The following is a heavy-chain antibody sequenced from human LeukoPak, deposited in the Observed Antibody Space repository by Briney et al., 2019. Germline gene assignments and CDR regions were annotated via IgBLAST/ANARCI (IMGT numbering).Heavy chain of an antibody. V-gene: IGHV3-23*01. CDR1: GFTFSSYA. CDR3: AKDLDIVATITGN. Sequence: SGGSLRLSCAASGFTFSSYAMRWVRQAPGKGLVWLSGVSGSGGSTYYADSVKGRFTISRDNSKNTLYLQMNSLRAEDTAVYYCAKDLDIVATITGNWGQGTLVTVSS. D-gene: IGHD5-12*01. CDR2: VSGSGGST. J-gene: IGHJ4*02.